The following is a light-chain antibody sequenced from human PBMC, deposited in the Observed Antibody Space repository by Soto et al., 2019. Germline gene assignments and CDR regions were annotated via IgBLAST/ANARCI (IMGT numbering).Light chain of an antibody. CDR1: QSVSGYY. V-gene: IGKV3-20*01. CDR2: GAS. Sequence: EIVLTQSPGTLSLSPGEGGTLSCRASQSVSGYYLAWYQQKPGQAPRLLISGASSRATGIPDRFSGSGSGTDFTLTITGLEPEDFAVYYCQQYGSSPWTFGQGTKVEIK. CDR3: QQYGSSPWT. J-gene: IGKJ1*01.